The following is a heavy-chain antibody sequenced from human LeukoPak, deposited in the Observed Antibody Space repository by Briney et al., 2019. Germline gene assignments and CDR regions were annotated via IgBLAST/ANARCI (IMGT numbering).Heavy chain of an antibody. Sequence: SQTLSLTCTVSGGSISSGSYYWSWIRQPAGKGLEWIGRIYTGGSTNYNPSLKSRVTISVDTSKNQFSLKLSSVTAADTAVYYCARSDFWSGSTFDYWGQGTLVTVSS. CDR1: GGSISSGSYY. V-gene: IGHV4-61*02. CDR3: ARSDFWSGSTFDY. D-gene: IGHD3-3*01. CDR2: IYTGGST. J-gene: IGHJ4*02.